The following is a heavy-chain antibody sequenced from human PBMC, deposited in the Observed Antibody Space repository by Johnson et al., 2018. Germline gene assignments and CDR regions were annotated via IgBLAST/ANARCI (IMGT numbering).Heavy chain of an antibody. D-gene: IGHD2-15*01. J-gene: IGHJ6*03. Sequence: QVQLVQSGAEVKKPGASVKVSCKASGYTFINYDINWVRQATGQGPDWVGWMNPNSGNSGSAQQFQGRVSMTRDNSLNTAYMGLSSRRSEATAVYYCERTVAATFRHYSDYMDGWGKGTTVTVSS. CDR3: ERTVAATFRHYSDYMDG. V-gene: IGHV1-8*01. CDR2: MNPNSGNS. CDR1: GYTFINYD.